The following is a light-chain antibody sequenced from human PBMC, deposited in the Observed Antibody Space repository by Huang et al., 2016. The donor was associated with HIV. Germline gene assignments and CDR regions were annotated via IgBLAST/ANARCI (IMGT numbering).Light chain of an antibody. CDR3: QHYNNWPPWT. Sequence: EIVMTQSPATLSVSPGERATLSCRASQTVNDNLAWYQQKPGQPPRLLIYGASARATGIPVRFSGSGSGTDFTLTISSLQSEDSAVYYCQHYNNWPPWTFGQGTKVEVE. V-gene: IGKV3-15*01. J-gene: IGKJ1*01. CDR2: GAS. CDR1: QTVNDN.